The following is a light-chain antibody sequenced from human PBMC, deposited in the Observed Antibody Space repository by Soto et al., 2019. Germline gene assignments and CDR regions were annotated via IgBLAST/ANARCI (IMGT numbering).Light chain of an antibody. J-gene: IGKJ1*01. V-gene: IGKV1-5*01. Sequence: DIQMTQSPSTLSSSVGDRVTITCRASQSINSWLAWYQQKPGKAPKLLIYDASSLETGVPSRFSGSGSGTEFTLTINSLQPDDFATYCCQHYNSYSMTFGQGTKVEIK. CDR3: QHYNSYSMT. CDR2: DAS. CDR1: QSINSW.